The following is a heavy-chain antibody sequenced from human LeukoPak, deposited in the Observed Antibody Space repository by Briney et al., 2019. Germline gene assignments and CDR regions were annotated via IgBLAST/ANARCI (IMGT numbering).Heavy chain of an antibody. V-gene: IGHV3-9*01. CDR1: GFTFDDYA. J-gene: IGHJ5*02. CDR3: ARDNYYGSGEDWFDP. CDR2: ISWNSGSI. D-gene: IGHD3-10*01. Sequence: PGGSLRLSCAASGFTFDDYAMHWVRQAPGKGLEWVSGISWNSGSIGYADSVKGRFTISRDNAKNSLYLQMNSLRAEDTAVYYCARDNYYGSGEDWFDPWGQGTLVTVSS.